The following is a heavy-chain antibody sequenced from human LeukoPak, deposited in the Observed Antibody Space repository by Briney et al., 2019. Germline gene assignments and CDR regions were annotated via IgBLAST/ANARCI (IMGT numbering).Heavy chain of an antibody. CDR1: GFTFTTYW. V-gene: IGHV3-7*01. J-gene: IGHJ6*03. Sequence: GGSLRLSCAASGFTFTTYWMSWVRQAPGKGLEWVANIKQDGSEKYYVDSVKGRFTISRDNAKNSLYLQMNSLRAEDTAVYYCARVRSLESPRFLEWWRLSDYYYYYMDVWGKGTTVTVSS. CDR2: IKQDGSEK. D-gene: IGHD3-3*01. CDR3: ARVRSLESPRFLEWWRLSDYYYYYMDV.